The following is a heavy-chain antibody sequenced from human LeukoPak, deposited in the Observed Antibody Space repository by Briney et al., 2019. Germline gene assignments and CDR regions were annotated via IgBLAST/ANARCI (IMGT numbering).Heavy chain of an antibody. CDR3: ANSEAYCGGDCSSDFDY. D-gene: IGHD2-21*02. CDR1: GFTFSSYA. V-gene: IGHV3-23*01. Sequence: GGSLRLSCAASGFTFSSYAMSWVRQAPGKGLEWVSAISGSAGNTYYTDSVKGRFTISRDNSKNTLSLQMNSLRAEDTAVYYCANSEAYCGGDCSSDFDYWGQGTLVTVSS. J-gene: IGHJ4*02. CDR2: ISGSAGNT.